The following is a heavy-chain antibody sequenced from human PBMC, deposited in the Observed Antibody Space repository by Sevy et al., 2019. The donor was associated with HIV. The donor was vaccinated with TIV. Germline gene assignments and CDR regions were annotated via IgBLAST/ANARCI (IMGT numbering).Heavy chain of an antibody. Sequence: SETLSVTCTVSGGSISSYYWSWIRQPPGKGLEWIGYIYYSGSTNYNPSLKSRVTISVDTSKNQFSLKLSSVTAADTAVYYCARGGGGDYFSDFDYRGQGTLVTVSS. D-gene: IGHD4-17*01. CDR3: ARGGGGDYFSDFDY. V-gene: IGHV4-59*13. CDR2: IYYSGST. J-gene: IGHJ4*02. CDR1: GGSISSYY.